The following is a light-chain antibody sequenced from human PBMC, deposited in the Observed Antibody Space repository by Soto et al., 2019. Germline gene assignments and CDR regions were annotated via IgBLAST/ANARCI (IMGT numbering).Light chain of an antibody. Sequence: QSALTQPASVSGSPGQSIAISCTGSSSDVGFYKYVSWYQQHPGKVPKLIIYEVTNRPSGVSNRFSGSKSDNTASLTISGLQAEDEADYYCCSYTTSSTRVFGSGTKLTVL. CDR3: CSYTTSSTRV. CDR2: EVT. J-gene: IGLJ1*01. CDR1: SSDVGFYKY. V-gene: IGLV2-14*01.